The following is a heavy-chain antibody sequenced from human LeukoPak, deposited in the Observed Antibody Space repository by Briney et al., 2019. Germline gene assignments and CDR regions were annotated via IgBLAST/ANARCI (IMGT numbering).Heavy chain of an antibody. CDR1: GGSIGSGSYY. J-gene: IGHJ5*02. D-gene: IGHD1-7*01. Sequence: PSQTLSLTCTVSGGSIGSGSYYWSWIRQPAGKGLEWIGRIYTSGSTNYNPSLKTRVTISVDTSKNQFSLKLSSVTAADTAVYYCARDGYNWNYPGPYNWFDPWGQGTLVTVSS. CDR3: ARDGYNWNYPGPYNWFDP. CDR2: IYTSGST. V-gene: IGHV4-61*02.